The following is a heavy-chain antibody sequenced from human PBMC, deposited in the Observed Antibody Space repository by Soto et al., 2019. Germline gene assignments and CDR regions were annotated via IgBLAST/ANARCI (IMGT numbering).Heavy chain of an antibody. V-gene: IGHV3-11*01. CDR2: IARFGTST. CDR1: GFDFRDYY. CDR3: VRERAGTPNFPHNAIDI. Sequence: PGGSLRLSCKAYGFDFRDYYMAWIRQAPGKGLEWVSHIARFGTSTYYADSVQGRFTISRDDARNSLFLQMYNVRAEDTAVYYCVRERAGTPNFPHNAIDIWGRGTLVTLSS. J-gene: IGHJ3*02. D-gene: IGHD6-19*01.